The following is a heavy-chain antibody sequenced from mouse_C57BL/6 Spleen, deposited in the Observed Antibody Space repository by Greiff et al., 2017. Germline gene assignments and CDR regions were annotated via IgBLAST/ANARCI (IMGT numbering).Heavy chain of an antibody. CDR3: ARRGQLRLRGYIDV. J-gene: IGHJ1*03. D-gene: IGHD3-2*02. CDR2: LYPGSGST. CDR1: GYTFTSYW. V-gene: IGHV1-55*01. Sequence: QVQLQQPGTELVKPGASVTLSCKASGYTFTSYWITWVKQRPGQGLEWIGDLYPGSGSTNYNEKFKSKATLTVDTSSSTAYMQLRSLTSEDSAVYYCARRGQLRLRGYIDVWGTGTTVTVSS.